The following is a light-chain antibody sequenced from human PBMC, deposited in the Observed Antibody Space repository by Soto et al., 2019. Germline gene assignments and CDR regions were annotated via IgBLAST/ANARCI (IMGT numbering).Light chain of an antibody. Sequence: EIVLTQSPGTLSLSPGERATLSCRASQSVSTFLAWYQQKPGQAPRLLIYDVFKRAPGIPARFSGSGSGTDFTLTISRLEPEDFAVYYCQQNSNWQGSFGRGTKVDIK. V-gene: IGKV3D-11*02. CDR3: QQNSNWQGS. CDR1: QSVSTF. J-gene: IGKJ1*01. CDR2: DVF.